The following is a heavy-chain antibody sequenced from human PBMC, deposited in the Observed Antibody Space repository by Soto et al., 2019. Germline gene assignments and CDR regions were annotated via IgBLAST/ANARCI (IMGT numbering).Heavy chain of an antibody. J-gene: IGHJ4*02. D-gene: IGHD2-15*01. CDR2: INAGNGDT. CDR1: GYTFTSYA. CDR3: ASSVVVAATTPFDY. V-gene: IGHV1-3*01. Sequence: ASVKVSCKASGYTFTSYAMHWVRHAPGQRIEWMGWINAGNGDTKYSQKFQGRVTITRDTSASTAYMELSSLRSEDTAVYYCASSVVVAATTPFDYWGQGTLVTVSS.